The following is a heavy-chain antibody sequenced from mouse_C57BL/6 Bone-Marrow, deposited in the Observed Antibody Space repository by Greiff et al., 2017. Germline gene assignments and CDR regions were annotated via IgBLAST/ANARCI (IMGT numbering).Heavy chain of an antibody. J-gene: IGHJ3*01. CDR3: ARELPFAY. D-gene: IGHD2-1*01. Sequence: VQLQQPGAELVRPGSSVKLSCKASGYTFTSYWMHWVKQRPIQGLEWIGNIDPSDSETHYNQKFKDKATLTVDKTSSKAYMQLSSLTSEESAVYYGARELPFAYGGKGTLGTVSA. CDR1: GYTFTSYW. V-gene: IGHV1-52*01. CDR2: IDPSDSET.